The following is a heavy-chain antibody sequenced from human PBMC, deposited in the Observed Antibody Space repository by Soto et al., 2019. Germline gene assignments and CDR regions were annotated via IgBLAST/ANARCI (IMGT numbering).Heavy chain of an antibody. CDR2: ISISSSYI. J-gene: IGHJ4*02. CDR3: ARAAYYDILTSYYYFPY. D-gene: IGHD3-9*01. CDR1: GFTFSSYS. Sequence: GGSLRLSCAVSGFTFSSYSMNWVRQAPGKGLEWVSSISISSSYIYYADSVKGRFTISRDNAKNSLYLQMNSLRAEDTAVYYCARAAYYDILTSYYYFPYWGQGTLVTVSS. V-gene: IGHV3-21*01.